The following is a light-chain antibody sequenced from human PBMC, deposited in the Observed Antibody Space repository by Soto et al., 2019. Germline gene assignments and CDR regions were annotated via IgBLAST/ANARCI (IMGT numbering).Light chain of an antibody. Sequence: QTVLTQPPSASRTPGQRVTISCSGSSSNIGSNTVNWYQQLPGTAPKLLIYSNNQRPSGVPDRFSGSKSGTSASLAISGLPSEDEADYYCAAWDDSLNGPVFGGGTKLTVL. CDR2: SNN. CDR3: AAWDDSLNGPV. J-gene: IGLJ2*01. V-gene: IGLV1-44*01. CDR1: SSNIGSNT.